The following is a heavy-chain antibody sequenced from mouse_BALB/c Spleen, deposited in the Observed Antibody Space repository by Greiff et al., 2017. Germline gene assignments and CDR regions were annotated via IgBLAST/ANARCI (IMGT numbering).Heavy chain of an antibody. CDR2: ISDGGSYT. D-gene: IGHD1-1*01. CDR3: ARDYYYGSSSAMDY. CDR1: GFTFSDYY. J-gene: IGHJ4*01. V-gene: IGHV5-4*02. Sequence: DVKLVESGGGLVKPGGSLKLSCAASGFTFSDYYMYWVRQTPEKRLEWVATISDGGSYTYYPDSVKGRFTISRDNAKNNLYLQMSSLKSEDTAMYYCARDYYYGSSSAMDYWGQGTSVTVSS.